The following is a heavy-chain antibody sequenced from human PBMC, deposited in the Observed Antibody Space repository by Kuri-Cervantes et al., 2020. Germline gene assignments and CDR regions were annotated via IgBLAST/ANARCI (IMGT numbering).Heavy chain of an antibody. D-gene: IGHD3-3*01. Sequence: GGSLRLSCAASGFTFSSYAMHWVRQAPGKGLEWVAVISYDGSNKYCADSVKGRFTISRDNSKNTLYLQMNSLRAEDTAVYYCARDYDFWGLFDYWGQGTLVTVSS. J-gene: IGHJ4*02. CDR1: GFTFSSYA. CDR2: ISYDGSNK. CDR3: ARDYDFWGLFDY. V-gene: IGHV3-30-3*01.